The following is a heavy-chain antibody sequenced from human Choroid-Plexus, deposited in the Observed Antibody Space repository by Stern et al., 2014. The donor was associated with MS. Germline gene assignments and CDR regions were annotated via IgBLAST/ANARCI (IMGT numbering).Heavy chain of an antibody. CDR2: ASSDRSNK. V-gene: IGHV3-30*18. Sequence: VQLVESGGGVVQPGRPLRLSCVASGFTFGSCAMPWVRQAPGKGLERVAGASSDRSNKYYADSVKGRFTISRDNSQNTLYMQMSSLRPEDTAVYYCAKDRHYLTYFFDHWGQGSLVTVSS. D-gene: IGHD2/OR15-2a*01. CDR1: GFTFGSCA. J-gene: IGHJ5*02. CDR3: AKDRHYLTYFFDH.